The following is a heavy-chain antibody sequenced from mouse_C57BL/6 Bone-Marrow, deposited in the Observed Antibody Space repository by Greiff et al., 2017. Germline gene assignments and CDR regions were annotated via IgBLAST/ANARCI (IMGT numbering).Heavy chain of an antibody. CDR3: TTSHYYGSSYPLRYFDV. D-gene: IGHD1-1*01. Sequence: VQLQQSGAELVRPGASVKLSCTASGFNIKDYYMHWVKQRPEQGLEWIGRIDPEDGDTEYAPKFQGKATMTADTSSNTASLQLSSLTSEDTAVYYWTTSHYYGSSYPLRYFDVWGTGTTVTVSS. V-gene: IGHV14-1*01. CDR2: IDPEDGDT. CDR1: GFNIKDYY. J-gene: IGHJ1*03.